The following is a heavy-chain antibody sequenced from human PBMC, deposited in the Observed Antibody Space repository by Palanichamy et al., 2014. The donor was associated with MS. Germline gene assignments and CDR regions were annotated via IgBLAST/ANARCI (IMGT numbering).Heavy chain of an antibody. J-gene: IGHJ3*02. Sequence: QLQLQESGPGLVKPSETLSLTCTVSGGSISSSSYYWGWIRQPPGKGLEWIGSIYYSGSTYYNPSLKSRVTISVDTSKNQFSLKLSSVTAADTAVYYCARRFSGGYYYSVNAFDIWGQGTMVTVSS. CDR3: ARRFSGGYYYSVNAFDI. D-gene: IGHD3-22*01. CDR2: IYYSGST. V-gene: IGHV4-39*01. CDR1: GGSISSSSYY.